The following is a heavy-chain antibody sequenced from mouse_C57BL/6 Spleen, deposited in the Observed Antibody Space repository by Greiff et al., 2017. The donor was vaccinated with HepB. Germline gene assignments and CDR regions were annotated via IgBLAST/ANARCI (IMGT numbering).Heavy chain of an antibody. CDR3: GRLEDI. V-gene: IGHV2-9*02. CDR1: GFSLTSYG. Sequence: VQVVESGPGLVAPSQSLSITCTVSGFSLTSYGVPWVRQPPGKGLEWLGVIWAGGSTNYNSALMSRLSTSNDNPKSQVFLKMNSLQTDDTAMYYCGRLEDIWGQGTALTVSS. J-gene: IGHJ2*01. D-gene: IGHD1-3*01. CDR2: IWAGGST.